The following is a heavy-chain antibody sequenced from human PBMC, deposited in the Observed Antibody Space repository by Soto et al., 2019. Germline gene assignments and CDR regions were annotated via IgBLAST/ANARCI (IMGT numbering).Heavy chain of an antibody. J-gene: IGHJ5*02. CDR1: GFTFSSYA. D-gene: IGHD6-13*01. Sequence: QVQLVESGGGVVQPGRSLRLSCAASGFTFSSYAMHWVRQAPGKGLEWVAVISYDGSNKYYADSVKGRFTISRDNSKNTLYLQMNGLRAEDTAVYYCARDGIAAAGPLGWFDPWGQGTLVTVSS. CDR3: ARDGIAAAGPLGWFDP. CDR2: ISYDGSNK. V-gene: IGHV3-30-3*01.